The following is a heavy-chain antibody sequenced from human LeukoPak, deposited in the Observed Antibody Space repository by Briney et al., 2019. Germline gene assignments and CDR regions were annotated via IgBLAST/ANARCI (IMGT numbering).Heavy chain of an antibody. CDR1: GFSFSAYG. D-gene: IGHD6-19*01. CDR3: AKDGSGWSYFDY. V-gene: IGHV3-30*18. CDR2: ISNDGSNR. Sequence: GRSLRLSCAASGFSFSAYGMHWVRQAPGKGLEWVAIISNDGSNRHYTDSVKGRFTISGDKSKNTLYLQMNSLRTEDTAVYYCAKDGSGWSYFDYWGQGALVTVSS. J-gene: IGHJ4*02.